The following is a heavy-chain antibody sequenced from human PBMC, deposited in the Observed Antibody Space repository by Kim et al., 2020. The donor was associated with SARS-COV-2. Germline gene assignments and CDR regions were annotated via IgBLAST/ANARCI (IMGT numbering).Heavy chain of an antibody. J-gene: IGHJ6*02. CDR2: IWYDGSNK. V-gene: IGHV3-33*01. CDR1: GFTFSSYG. D-gene: IGHD2-2*01. CDR3: ARRKVRGYSYYYGMDV. Sequence: GGSLRLSCAASGFTFSSYGMHWVRQAPGKGLEWVAVIWYDGSNKYYADSVKGRFTISRDNSKNTLYLQMNSLRAEDTAVYYCARRKVRGYSYYYGMDVWGQGPTVTVPS.